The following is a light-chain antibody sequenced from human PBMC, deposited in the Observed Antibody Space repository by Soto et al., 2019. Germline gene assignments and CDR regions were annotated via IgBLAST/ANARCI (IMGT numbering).Light chain of an antibody. CDR2: AAS. Sequence: DIKMTQSPSSLSASVRDXVTITCRASQNTRGYLNWYQQKPGKAPKLMIYAASSLQSGIPSRFSGSGSETDCTLKISRVEAEDVGVYYCMQSIQLPWTLGQGTKVDIK. CDR1: QNTRGY. V-gene: IGKV1-39*01. CDR3: MQSIQLPWT. J-gene: IGKJ1*01.